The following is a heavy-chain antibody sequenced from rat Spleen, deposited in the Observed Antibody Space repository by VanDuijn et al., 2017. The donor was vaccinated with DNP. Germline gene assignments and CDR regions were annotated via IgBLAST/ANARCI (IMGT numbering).Heavy chain of an antibody. CDR2: ISYDGGNT. CDR1: GFTFSDYN. Sequence: EVQLVESGGDLVQSGRSLKVSCAASGFTFSDYNMAWVRQPPTKGLEWVASISYDGGNTYYRDSVKGRFTISRDNAKSSLYLHMDSLRSEDTATYYCTTLNSGTYDSWGQGVMVTVSS. CDR3: TTLNSGTYDS. V-gene: IGHV5-20*01. J-gene: IGHJ2*01. D-gene: IGHD1-3*01.